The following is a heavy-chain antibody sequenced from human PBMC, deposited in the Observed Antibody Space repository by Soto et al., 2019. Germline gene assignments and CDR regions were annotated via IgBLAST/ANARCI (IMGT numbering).Heavy chain of an antibody. D-gene: IGHD2-8*01. V-gene: IGHV3-48*02. Sequence: EVQLVESGGGLVQPGGSLRLSCAASGFTFSTYSMNWVRQAPGKGLEWVSYISSSSSTIYYADSVKGRFTISRDNAKNSLYLQMTSLRDEDTAVYYCAREALGIWYDFDYWGQGTLVTVSS. J-gene: IGHJ4*02. CDR2: ISSSSSTI. CDR3: AREALGIWYDFDY. CDR1: GFTFSTYS.